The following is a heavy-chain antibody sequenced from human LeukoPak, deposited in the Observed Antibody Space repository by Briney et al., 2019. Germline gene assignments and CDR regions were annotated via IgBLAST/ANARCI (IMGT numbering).Heavy chain of an antibody. Sequence: GGSLRLSCAASGFTFSNAWMSWVRQAPGKGLEWVGRIKSKTDGGTTDYAAPVKGRFTISRDDSKNTLYLQMNSLRAEDTAVYYCAREDGAIDPWGQGTLVTVSS. CDR3: AREDGAIDP. CDR1: GFTFSNAW. J-gene: IGHJ5*02. CDR2: IKSKTDGGTT. D-gene: IGHD5-24*01. V-gene: IGHV3-15*01.